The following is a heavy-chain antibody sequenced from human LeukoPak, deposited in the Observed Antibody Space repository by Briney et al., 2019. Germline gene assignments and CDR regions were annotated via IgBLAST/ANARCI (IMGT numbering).Heavy chain of an antibody. CDR3: ASYNCSSTSCYKAYYYYYYMDV. CDR1: GGTFSSYA. Sequence: ASVKVSCKASGGTFSSYAISWVRQAPGEGLEWMGGIIPIFGTAKYAQKFQGRVTITADESTSTAYMELSSLRSEDTAVYYCASYNCSSTSCYKAYYYYYYMDVWGKGTTVTVSS. CDR2: IIPIFGTA. D-gene: IGHD2-2*02. J-gene: IGHJ6*03. V-gene: IGHV1-69*01.